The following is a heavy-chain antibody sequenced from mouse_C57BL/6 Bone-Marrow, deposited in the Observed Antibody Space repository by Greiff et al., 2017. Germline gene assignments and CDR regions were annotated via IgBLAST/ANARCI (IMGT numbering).Heavy chain of an antibody. CDR1: GFTFTDYY. CDR2: IRNKANGYTT. Sequence: EVKLMESGGGLVQPGGSLSLSCAASGFTFTDYYMSWVRQPPGKALEWLGFIRNKANGYTTDYSAPVKGRFTITRDNSQSILYLQMNALRAEDSATYYCARYVYFDYWGQGTTLTVSS. J-gene: IGHJ2*01. V-gene: IGHV7-3*01. CDR3: ARYVYFDY.